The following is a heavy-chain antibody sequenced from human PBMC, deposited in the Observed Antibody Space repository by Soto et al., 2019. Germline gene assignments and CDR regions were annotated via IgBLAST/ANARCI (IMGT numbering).Heavy chain of an antibody. J-gene: IGHJ3*02. CDR1: GFTFSSYA. Sequence: EVQLLESGGGLVQPGGSLRLSCAASGFTFSSYAMSWVRQAPGKGLEWVSAISGSGGSTYYADSVKGRFTISRDNSKNTLYLQMDSGRAEDTAVDYCAKDLYSSGGSWAFDIWGQGTMVTVSS. CDR2: ISGSGGST. D-gene: IGHD6-19*01. CDR3: AKDLYSSGGSWAFDI. V-gene: IGHV3-23*01.